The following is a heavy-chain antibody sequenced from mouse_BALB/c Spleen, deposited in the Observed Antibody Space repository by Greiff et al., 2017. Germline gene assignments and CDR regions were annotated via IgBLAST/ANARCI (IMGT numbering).Heavy chain of an antibody. CDR1: GYTFTSYW. J-gene: IGHJ4*01. CDR3: ARPVVATEAMDY. Sequence: VQLQESGAELAKPGASVKMSCKASGYTFTSYWMHWVKQRPGQGLEWIGYINPSTGYTEYNQKFKDKATLTADKSSSTAYMQLSSLTSEDSAVYYCARPVVATEAMDYWGQGTSVTVSS. CDR2: INPSTGYT. D-gene: IGHD1-1*01. V-gene: IGHV1-7*01.